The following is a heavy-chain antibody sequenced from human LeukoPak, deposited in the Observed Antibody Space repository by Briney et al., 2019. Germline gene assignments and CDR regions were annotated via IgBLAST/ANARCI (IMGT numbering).Heavy chain of an antibody. CDR2: IKSKTDGGTT. V-gene: IGHV3-15*07. J-gene: IGHJ6*02. CDR3: TTGIQSYYYYGMDV. CDR1: GFTFSDSA. D-gene: IGHD5-18*01. Sequence: PGGSLRLSCAASGFTFSDSAIHWVRQAPGKGLEWVGRIKSKTDGGTTDYAAPVKGRFTISRDDSKNTLYLQMNSLKTEDTAVYYCTTGIQSYYYYGMDVWGQGTTVTVSS.